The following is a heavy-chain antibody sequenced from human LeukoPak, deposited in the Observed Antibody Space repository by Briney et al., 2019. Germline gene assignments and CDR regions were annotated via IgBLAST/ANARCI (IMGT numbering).Heavy chain of an antibody. CDR1: GYTFTCYY. CDR2: INPNSGGT. Sequence: GASVKVSCKASGYTFTCYYMHWVRQTPGQGLEWMGWINPNSGGTKYAQKFQGRVTMTRDTSISTTYMELSRLRSDDTAVYYCARVSGTTPFDYWGQGTLVTVSS. CDR3: ARVSGTTPFDY. J-gene: IGHJ4*02. V-gene: IGHV1-2*02. D-gene: IGHD1-7*01.